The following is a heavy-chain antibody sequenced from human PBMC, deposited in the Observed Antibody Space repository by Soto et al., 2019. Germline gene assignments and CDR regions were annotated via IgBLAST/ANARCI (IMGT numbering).Heavy chain of an antibody. V-gene: IGHV4-39*01. Sequence: PSETLSLTCTFSGGSISSSIYYWGWIRQPPGKGLEWIGSIYYSGSTYHNPSLKSRVTISVDTSKNQFSLKLSSVTAADTAVYYCARHIASGGWPAPGAYWGQGTLVTVSS. J-gene: IGHJ4*02. CDR2: IYYSGST. CDR3: ARHIASGGWPAPGAY. D-gene: IGHD6-19*01. CDR1: GGSISSSIYY.